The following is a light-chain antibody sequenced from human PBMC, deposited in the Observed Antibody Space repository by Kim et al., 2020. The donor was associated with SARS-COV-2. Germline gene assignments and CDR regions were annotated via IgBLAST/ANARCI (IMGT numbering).Light chain of an antibody. CDR2: QDS. CDR3: QAWDSSTAV. CDR1: KLGDKY. J-gene: IGLJ2*01. V-gene: IGLV3-1*01. Sequence: SYELTQPPSVSVSSGQTASITCSGDKLGDKYACWYQQKPGQSPVLVIYQDSKRPSGIPERFSGSNSGNTATLIISGTQAMDEADYYCQAWDSSTAVFGGGTQLTVL.